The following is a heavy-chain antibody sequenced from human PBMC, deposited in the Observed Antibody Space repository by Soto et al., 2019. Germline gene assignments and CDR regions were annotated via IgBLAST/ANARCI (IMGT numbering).Heavy chain of an antibody. Sequence: GASLKISCKGSGYSFTSYWIGWVRQMPGKGLEWMGIIYPGDSDTRYSPSFQGQVTISADKSISTAYLQWSSLKASDTAMYYCARHQTIAAAGTKRLNAFDIWGQGTMVTVSS. J-gene: IGHJ3*02. D-gene: IGHD6-13*01. CDR2: IYPGDSDT. CDR3: ARHQTIAAAGTKRLNAFDI. CDR1: GYSFTSYW. V-gene: IGHV5-51*01.